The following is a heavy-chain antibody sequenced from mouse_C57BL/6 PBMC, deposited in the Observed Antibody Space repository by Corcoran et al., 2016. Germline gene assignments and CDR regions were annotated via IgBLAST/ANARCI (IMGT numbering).Heavy chain of an antibody. CDR1: GYTFTDYY. J-gene: IGHJ1*03. CDR3: ASRITTRYYDV. CDR2: INPNNGGT. D-gene: IGHD1-1*01. V-gene: IGHV1-26*01. Sequence: EVQLQQSGPELVKPGASVKISCKASGYTFTDYYMNWVKQSHGKSLEWIGDINPNNGGTSYNQKFKGKATLTVDKSSSTAYMELRSLTSEDSAVYYRASRITTRYYDVWCTWTTVTVSS.